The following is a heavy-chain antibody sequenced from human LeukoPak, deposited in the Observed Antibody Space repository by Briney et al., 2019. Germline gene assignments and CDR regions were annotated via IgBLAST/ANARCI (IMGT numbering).Heavy chain of an antibody. Sequence: SETLSFTCTVSGGSISSGGYYWSWIRQHPGKGLEWIGYIYYSGSTYYNPSLKSRVTISVDTSKNQFSLKLSSVTAADTAVYYCARDPSGWYGGSSNWFDPWGQGTLVTVSS. CDR1: GGSISSGGYY. J-gene: IGHJ5*02. CDR2: IYYSGST. V-gene: IGHV4-31*03. CDR3: ARDPSGWYGGSSNWFDP. D-gene: IGHD6-19*01.